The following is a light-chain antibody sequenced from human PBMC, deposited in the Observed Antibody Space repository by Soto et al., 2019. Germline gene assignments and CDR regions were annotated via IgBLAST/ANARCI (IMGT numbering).Light chain of an antibody. CDR2: GAS. Sequence: EIVLTQSPGTLSMSPGERATLSCRASQSITSIYLAWYQQKPGQAPRLLIYGASGRATGIPDRFSGSGSGTDFTLTISRLEPEDFAVYYCQQYGSSPKTFGGGTKVEIK. CDR3: QQYGSSPKT. CDR1: QSITSIY. V-gene: IGKV3-20*01. J-gene: IGKJ4*01.